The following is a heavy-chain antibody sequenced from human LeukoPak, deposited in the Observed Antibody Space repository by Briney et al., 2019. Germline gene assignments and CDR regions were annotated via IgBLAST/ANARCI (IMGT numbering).Heavy chain of an antibody. Sequence: SETLSLTCTVSGGSISSYYWSWIRQPAGKGLEWIGRIYTSGSTNYNPSLKSRVTMSVDTSKNQFSLKLSSVTAADTAVYYCARDVVVVDSDYFDYWGQGTLVTVSS. CDR1: GGSISSYY. CDR2: IYTSGST. CDR3: ARDVVVVDSDYFDY. J-gene: IGHJ4*02. V-gene: IGHV4-4*07. D-gene: IGHD2-21*01.